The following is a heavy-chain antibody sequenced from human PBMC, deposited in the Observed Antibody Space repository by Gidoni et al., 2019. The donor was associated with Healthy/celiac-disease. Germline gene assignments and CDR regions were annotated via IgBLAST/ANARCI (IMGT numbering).Heavy chain of an antibody. V-gene: IGHV4-34*01. CDR3: AREGRSGYSVDY. Sequence: QVQLQQWGAGLLKPSETLSLTCAVYGGSFSGYYWSWIRQPPGKGLEWIGEINHSGSTNYNPSLKSRVTISVDTSKNQFSLKLSSVTAADTAVYYCAREGRSGYSVDYWGQGTLVTVSS. D-gene: IGHD3-22*01. CDR1: GGSFSGYY. J-gene: IGHJ4*02. CDR2: INHSGST.